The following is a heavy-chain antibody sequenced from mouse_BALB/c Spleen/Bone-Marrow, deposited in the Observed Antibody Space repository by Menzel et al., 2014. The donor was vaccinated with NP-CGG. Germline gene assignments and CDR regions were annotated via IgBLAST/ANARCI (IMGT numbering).Heavy chain of an antibody. CDR2: ILPGSDST. CDR3: ARDSSDYLAWFAY. V-gene: IGHV1-9*01. CDR1: GYTFSSYW. Sequence: QVQLQQSGAELMKPGASVKISCKATGYTFSSYWIEWVKQRPGHGLEWIGEILPGSDSTNYNENFKGEATFTADTSSNTAYMQLNSLTSKDSAVYFCARDSSDYLAWFAYWGQGTLVTVSA. D-gene: IGHD3-2*01. J-gene: IGHJ3*01.